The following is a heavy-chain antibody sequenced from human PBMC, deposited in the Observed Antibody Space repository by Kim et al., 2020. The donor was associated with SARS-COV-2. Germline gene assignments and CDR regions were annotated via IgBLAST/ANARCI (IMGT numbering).Heavy chain of an antibody. J-gene: IGHJ4*02. V-gene: IGHV3-23*01. Sequence: GRFTISRDNSKNTLYLQMNSLRAEDTAVYYCAKVWKKRYDSSGYYYVCDYWGQGTLVTVSS. CDR3: AKVWKKRYDSSGYYYVCDY. D-gene: IGHD3-22*01.